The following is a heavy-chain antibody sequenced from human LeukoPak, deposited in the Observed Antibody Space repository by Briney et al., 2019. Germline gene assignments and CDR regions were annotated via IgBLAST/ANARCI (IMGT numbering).Heavy chain of an antibody. V-gene: IGHV1-18*01. CDR2: ISAFNGNT. CDR3: ARESPAYCSSTSCYAVDWNAVVPPDAFDI. D-gene: IGHD2-2*01. J-gene: IGHJ3*02. Sequence: GASVKVSCKASGDTFTSYGISWVRQAPGQGLEWMGWISAFNGNTNYAQKLQGRVTITTDTSTSTAYMELRSLGSEDTAVYYCARESPAYCSSTSCYAVDWNAVVPPDAFDIWGQGTMVTVSS. CDR1: GDTFTSYG.